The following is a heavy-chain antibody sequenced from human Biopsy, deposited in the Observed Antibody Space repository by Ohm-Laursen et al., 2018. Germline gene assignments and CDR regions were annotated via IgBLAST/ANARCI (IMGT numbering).Heavy chain of an antibody. CDR3: VRGRSMDV. Sequence: GSLRLSCAASGFTFSSSWMTWVRQAPGKGLEWVAMIKQDGSEDYYVDSVKGRFTISRDNAQKSLDLQLNSLRAEDTAVYYCVRGRSMDVWGQGITVTVSS. CDR2: IKQDGSED. J-gene: IGHJ6*02. CDR1: GFTFSSSW. V-gene: IGHV3-7*01.